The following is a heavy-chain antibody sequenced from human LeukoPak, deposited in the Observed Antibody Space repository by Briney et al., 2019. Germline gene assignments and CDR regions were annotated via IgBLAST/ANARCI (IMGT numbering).Heavy chain of an antibody. V-gene: IGHV4-59*12. CDR3: ARGFYGDYVSWFDP. J-gene: IGHJ5*02. Sequence: SETLSLTCTVSGGSISSYYWSWIRQPPGKGLEWIGYIYYSGSTNYNPSLKSRVTISVDTSKNQFSLKLSSVTAADTAVYYCARGFYGDYVSWFDPWGQGTLVTVSS. D-gene: IGHD4-17*01. CDR1: GGSISSYY. CDR2: IYYSGST.